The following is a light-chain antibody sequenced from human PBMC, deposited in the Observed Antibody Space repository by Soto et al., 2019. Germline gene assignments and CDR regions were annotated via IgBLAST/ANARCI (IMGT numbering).Light chain of an antibody. CDR3: QQYSTYSLFT. V-gene: IGKV1-5*03. J-gene: IGKJ3*01. CDR1: QRISNW. Sequence: IQMTQSPSTLSASVGDRVTINCRASQRISNWLAWYQQKPGTAPKLLIYKTSNLETGVPSRFSGSGSGTEFTLTISSLQPDDFATYYCQQYSTYSLFTFGPGTKVDIK. CDR2: KTS.